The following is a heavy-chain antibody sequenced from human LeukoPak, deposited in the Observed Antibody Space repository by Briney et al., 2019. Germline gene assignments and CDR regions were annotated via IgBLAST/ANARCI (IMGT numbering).Heavy chain of an antibody. CDR3: ARDRGYAFDI. CDR1: GFTFSSYW. J-gene: IGHJ3*02. CDR2: IKSDGSST. V-gene: IGHV3-74*01. D-gene: IGHD3-22*01. Sequence: PGGTLRLSCAASGFTFSSYWVHWVRQAPGKGLVWVSLIKSDGSSTSYADSVKGRFTISRDSAKNTLYLQMNSLRAEDTAVYYCARDRGYAFDIWGQGTMVTVSS.